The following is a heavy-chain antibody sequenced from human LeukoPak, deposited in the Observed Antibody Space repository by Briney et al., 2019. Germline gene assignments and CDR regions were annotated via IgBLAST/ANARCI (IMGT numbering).Heavy chain of an antibody. CDR2: ISGSGGST. D-gene: IGHD3-10*01. J-gene: IGHJ4*02. Sequence: GGSLRLSCAASGFTFSNYAMSWVRQAPGKGLEWVSGISGSGGSTYYADSVQGRFTISRDNSKNTLYLQMNSLRVEDTAIYYCAKDLAPGRSSGSYSFDYWGQGTLVTVSS. V-gene: IGHV3-23*01. CDR1: GFTFSNYA. CDR3: AKDLAPGRSSGSYSFDY.